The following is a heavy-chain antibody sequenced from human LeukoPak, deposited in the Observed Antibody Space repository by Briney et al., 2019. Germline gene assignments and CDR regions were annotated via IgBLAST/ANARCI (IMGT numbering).Heavy chain of an antibody. CDR3: ARDATYCTNGVCYYYYGMDV. CDR1: GYTFTGYY. V-gene: IGHV1-2*02. J-gene: IGHJ6*02. CDR2: INPNSGGT. D-gene: IGHD2-8*01. Sequence: ASVKVSCEASGYTFTGYYMHWVRQAPGQGLEWMGWINPNSGGTNYAQKFQGRVTMTRDTSISTAYMELSRLRSDDTAVYYCARDATYCTNGVCYYYYGMDVWGQGTTVTVSS.